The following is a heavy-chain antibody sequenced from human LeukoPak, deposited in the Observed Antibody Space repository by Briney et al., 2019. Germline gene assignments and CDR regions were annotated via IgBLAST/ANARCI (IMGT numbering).Heavy chain of an antibody. CDR1: GFTLSRYS. CDR2: ISSGSSYI. CDR3: ARDYGGSSPFDY. D-gene: IGHD4-23*01. J-gene: IGHJ4*02. Sequence: GGSLRLSCAASGFTLSRYSMNWVRQAPGKGLEWVSSISSGSSYIYYADSVKGRFTISRDNAKNSLYLQMNSLRAEDTAVYYCARDYGGSSPFDYWGQGTLVTVSS. V-gene: IGHV3-21*01.